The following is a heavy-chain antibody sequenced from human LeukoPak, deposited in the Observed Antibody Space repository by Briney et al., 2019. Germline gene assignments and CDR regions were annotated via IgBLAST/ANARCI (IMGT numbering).Heavy chain of an antibody. V-gene: IGHV3-30*14. CDR2: ISFDGSNK. J-gene: IGHJ4*02. CDR3: ARGIDY. CDR1: GFTFSSYA. Sequence: GGSLRLSCAASGFTFSSYAMHWVRQAPGKGLEWVAVISFDGSNKYYADSVKGRFTISRDTSKNMVFLQMNSLRVEDTAVYYCARGIDYWGRGTLVTVSS.